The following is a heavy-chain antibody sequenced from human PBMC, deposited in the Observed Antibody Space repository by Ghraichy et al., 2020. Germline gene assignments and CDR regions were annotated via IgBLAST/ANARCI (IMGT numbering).Heavy chain of an antibody. CDR1: GFTFSTYW. J-gene: IGHJ4*02. CDR2: LTADGSST. D-gene: IGHD4-17*01. Sequence: GSLRLSCAASGFTFSTYWMHWVRQAPGKGLVWVSRLTADGSSTVYADSVKGRFTISRDNAKNTLYLQMNSLRAEDTAVYYCASSPVTTYGAALDYWGQGTLVTVSS. V-gene: IGHV3-74*01. CDR3: ASSPVTTYGAALDY.